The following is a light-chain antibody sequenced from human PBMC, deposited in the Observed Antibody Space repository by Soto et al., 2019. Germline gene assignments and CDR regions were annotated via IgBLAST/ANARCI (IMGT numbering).Light chain of an antibody. J-gene: IGLJ2*01. CDR2: DVS. CDR1: SSDVGGYSY. CDR3: NSYTYFSTVV. Sequence: QSALTQPASVSGSPGQSITISCTGTSSDVGGYSYVSWYQHNPGKAPKLMIYDVSNRPSGVSTRFSGSKSSNTASLTISGLQAEDEADYYCNSYTYFSTVVFGGGTKLTVL. V-gene: IGLV2-14*03.